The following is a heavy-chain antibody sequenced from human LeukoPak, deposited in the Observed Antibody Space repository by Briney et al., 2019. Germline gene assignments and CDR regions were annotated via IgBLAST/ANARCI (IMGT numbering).Heavy chain of an antibody. D-gene: IGHD4-17*01. V-gene: IGHV1-8*01. CDR3: ARDYGDYVDDNWFDP. Sequence: ASVRVSCKASGYTFTHHGITWVRQAPGQGLEWMGWMDPKSGNTGYAQKFQGRVTMTRNTSINTAYMELRGLRSDDTAVYYCARDYGDYVDDNWFDPWGQGTLVTVSS. CDR1: GYTFTHHG. J-gene: IGHJ5*02. CDR2: MDPKSGNT.